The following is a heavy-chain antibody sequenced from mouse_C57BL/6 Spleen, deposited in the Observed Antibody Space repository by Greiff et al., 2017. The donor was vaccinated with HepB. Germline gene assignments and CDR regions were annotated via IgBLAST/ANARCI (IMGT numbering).Heavy chain of an antibody. J-gene: IGHJ1*03. CDR1: GFTFSDYY. Sequence: DVKLVESEGGLVQPGSSMKLSCTASGFTFSDYYMAWVRQVPEKGLEWVANINYDGSSTYYLDSLKSRFIISRDNAKNILYLQMSSLKSEDTATYYCASHDYDGYFDVWGTGTTVTVSS. V-gene: IGHV5-16*01. CDR3: ASHDYDGYFDV. CDR2: INYDGSST. D-gene: IGHD2-4*01.